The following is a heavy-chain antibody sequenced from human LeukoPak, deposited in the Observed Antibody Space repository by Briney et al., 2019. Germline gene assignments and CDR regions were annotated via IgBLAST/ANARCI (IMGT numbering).Heavy chain of an antibody. CDR1: GFTFSSYG. D-gene: IGHD6-13*01. CDR3: ARDRQLVYFDY. J-gene: IGHJ4*02. CDR2: ISYDGSNK. Sequence: GRSLRLSCAASGFTFSSYGMNWVRQAPGKGLEWVAVISYDGSNKYYADSVKGRFTISRDNSKNTLYLQMNSLRAEDTAVYYCARDRQLVYFDYWGQGTLVTVSS. V-gene: IGHV3-30*03.